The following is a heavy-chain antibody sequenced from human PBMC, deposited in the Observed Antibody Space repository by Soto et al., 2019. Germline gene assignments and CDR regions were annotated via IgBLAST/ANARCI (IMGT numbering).Heavy chain of an antibody. J-gene: IGHJ6*02. CDR3: ARPDSSSSHYYYGMDV. V-gene: IGHV5-10-1*01. Sequence: PGESLKISCKGSGYSFTSYWISWVRQMPGKGLEWMGRIDPSDSYTNYSPSFQGHVTISADKSISTAYRQWSSLKASDTAMYYCARPDSSSSHYYYGMDVWGQGTTVTVSS. CDR1: GYSFTSYW. CDR2: IDPSDSYT. D-gene: IGHD6-13*01.